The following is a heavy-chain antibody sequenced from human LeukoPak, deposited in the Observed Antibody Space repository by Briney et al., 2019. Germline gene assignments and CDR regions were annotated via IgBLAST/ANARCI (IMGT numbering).Heavy chain of an antibody. CDR2: ISVYRGNT. Sequence: ASVKVSCKASGYSFTSYGINWVRQAPGQGLEWMGWISVYRGNTNYAQKLQGRVTMTTDTSTSTAYMELRSLRSDDTAVYYCARDVDYYGSGSYYTWFDPWGQGTLVTVSS. D-gene: IGHD3-10*01. J-gene: IGHJ5*02. CDR1: GYSFTSYG. V-gene: IGHV1-18*01. CDR3: ARDVDYYGSGSYYTWFDP.